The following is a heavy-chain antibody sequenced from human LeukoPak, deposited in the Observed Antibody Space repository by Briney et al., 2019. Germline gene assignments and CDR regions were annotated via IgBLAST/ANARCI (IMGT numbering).Heavy chain of an antibody. Sequence: SVKVSCKASGGTFSSYAISWVRQAPGQGLEWMGGIIPIFGTANYAQKFQGRVTITADKSTSTAYMELSSLRSEDTAVYYCARVRPSRTPDDAFDIWGQGTMVTVSS. CDR3: ARVRPSRTPDDAFDI. D-gene: IGHD2-2*01. CDR2: IIPIFGTA. CDR1: GGTFSSYA. J-gene: IGHJ3*02. V-gene: IGHV1-69*06.